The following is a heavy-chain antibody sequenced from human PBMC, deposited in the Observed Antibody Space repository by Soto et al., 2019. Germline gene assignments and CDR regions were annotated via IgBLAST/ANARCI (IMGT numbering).Heavy chain of an antibody. CDR2: IVAGSGNT. CDR3: AAAGLATPPACYYYYYGMDV. Sequence: ASVKVSCKASGFTFTSSAVQWVRQARGQRLEWIGWIVAGSGNTNYAQKFQERVTITRDMSTSTAYMELSSLRSEDTAVYYCAAAGLATPPACYYYYYGMDVWGQGTTVTVSS. V-gene: IGHV1-58*01. J-gene: IGHJ6*02. CDR1: GFTFTSSA.